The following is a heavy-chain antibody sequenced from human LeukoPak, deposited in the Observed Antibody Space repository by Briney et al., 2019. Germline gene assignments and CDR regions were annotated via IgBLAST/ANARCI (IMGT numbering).Heavy chain of an antibody. CDR2: IYYSGST. V-gene: IGHV4-39*07. J-gene: IGHJ5*02. D-gene: IGHD6-6*01. Sequence: SETLSLTCTVSGGSISSSSYYWGWIRQPPGKGLEWIGSIYYSGSTYYNPSLKSRVTISVDTSKNQFSLKLSSVTAADTAVYYCARVEYSSFWPNWFDPWGQGTLVTVSS. CDR1: GGSISSSSYY. CDR3: ARVEYSSFWPNWFDP.